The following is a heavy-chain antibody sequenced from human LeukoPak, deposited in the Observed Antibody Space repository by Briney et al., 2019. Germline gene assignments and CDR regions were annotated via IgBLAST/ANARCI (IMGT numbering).Heavy chain of an antibody. CDR1: GFTFSNYA. CDR2: ISNGGGTI. J-gene: IGHJ4*02. V-gene: IGHV3-23*01. CDR3: AKDPSPTGSTAGGFDY. D-gene: IGHD4-17*01. Sequence: GGSLRLSFAASGFTFSNYAMGWVRPAPGKGLGWVSFISNGGGTIYYADSVRGRFTISRDNSKNTMYLQINSLRAEDTAVYYCAKDPSPTGSTAGGFDYWGQGTLVTVSS.